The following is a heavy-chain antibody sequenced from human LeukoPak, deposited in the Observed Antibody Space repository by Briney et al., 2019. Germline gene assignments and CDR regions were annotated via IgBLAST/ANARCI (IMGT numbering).Heavy chain of an antibody. V-gene: IGHV3-43*01. D-gene: IGHD5-18*01. CDR3: AKARNGEGDSYPYN. Sequence: GGSLRLSSAASGFTFDDYTMHWVRQAPGKGLEWVSLISWDGGSTYYADSVKGRFTISRDNSKNSLYLQMNSLRTEDTALYYCAKARNGEGDSYPYNWGQGTLVTVSS. J-gene: IGHJ4*02. CDR2: ISWDGGST. CDR1: GFTFDDYT.